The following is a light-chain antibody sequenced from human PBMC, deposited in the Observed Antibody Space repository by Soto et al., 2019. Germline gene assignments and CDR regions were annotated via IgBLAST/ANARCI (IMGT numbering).Light chain of an antibody. CDR2: DVS. CDR3: SSYTGSSTSVV. CDR1: SSDVGTYNY. J-gene: IGLJ2*01. V-gene: IGLV2-14*01. Sequence: QSALTQPASVSGSPGQSITISCTGTSSDVGTYNYVSWYQQHPGKAPKLMIYDVSNRPSGVSDRFSGSKSGNTASLTISGLQAEDEADDYCSSYTGSSTSVVFGGGTKLTVL.